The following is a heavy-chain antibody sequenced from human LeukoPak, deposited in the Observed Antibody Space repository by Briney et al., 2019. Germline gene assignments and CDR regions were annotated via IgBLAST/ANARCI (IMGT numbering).Heavy chain of an antibody. CDR1: GGAISYYQ. CDR2: IYYSGST. CDR3: ARYGSESYHFDS. V-gene: IGHV4-59*01. D-gene: IGHD3-10*01. J-gene: IGHJ4*02. Sequence: SETLSLTCTVSGGAISYYQWSWIRQSPGEGLEWMGLIYYSGSTIYNPSLKSRATISIDTSKNQFSLKLSSVTAADTAVYYCARYGSESYHFDSWGQGTLVTVSS.